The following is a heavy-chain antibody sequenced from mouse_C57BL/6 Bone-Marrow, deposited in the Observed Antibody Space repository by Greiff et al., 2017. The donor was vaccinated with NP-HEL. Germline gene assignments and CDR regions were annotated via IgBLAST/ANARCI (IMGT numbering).Heavy chain of an antibody. J-gene: IGHJ4*01. Sequence: QVQLQQPGAELVKPGASVKLSCKASGYTFTSYWMQWVKQRPGQGLEWIGEIDPSDSYTNYNQKFKGKATLTVDTSSSTAYMQLSSLTSEDSAVYYCARWRDYGSSRGAMDYWGQGTSVTVSS. V-gene: IGHV1-50*01. CDR2: IDPSDSYT. D-gene: IGHD1-1*01. CDR1: GYTFTSYW. CDR3: ARWRDYGSSRGAMDY.